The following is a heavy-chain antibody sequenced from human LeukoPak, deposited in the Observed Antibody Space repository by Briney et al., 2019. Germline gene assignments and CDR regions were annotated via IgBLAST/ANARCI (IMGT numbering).Heavy chain of an antibody. D-gene: IGHD2-15*01. V-gene: IGHV4-39*01. CDR3: ARIVVVAANWFDP. Sequence: SETLSLTCTVSGGSISSSSYSWGWIRQPPGKGLEWIGSIYYSGSTYYNPSLKSRVTISVDTSKNQFSLKLSSVTAADTAVYYCARIVVVAANWFDPWGQGTLVTVSS. J-gene: IGHJ5*02. CDR1: GGSISSSSYS. CDR2: IYYSGST.